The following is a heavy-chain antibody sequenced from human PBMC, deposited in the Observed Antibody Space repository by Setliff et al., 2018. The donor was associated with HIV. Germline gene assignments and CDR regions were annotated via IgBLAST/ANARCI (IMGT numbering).Heavy chain of an antibody. CDR1: GGSISTYY. J-gene: IGHJ3*01. V-gene: IGHV4-59*01. D-gene: IGHD4-17*01. Sequence: PSETLSLTCTVSGGSISTYYWSWIRQPPGKGLEWIGSSYFTGSSDNNPSLKSRVTLSVDTSKHQFSLKLSSVTAADTAVHYCARVQMAYAAFDVWGQGTMVTVSS. CDR3: ARVQMAYAAFDV. CDR2: SYFTGSS.